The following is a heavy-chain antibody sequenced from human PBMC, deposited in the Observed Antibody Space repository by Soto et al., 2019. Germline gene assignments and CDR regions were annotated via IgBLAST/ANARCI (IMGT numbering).Heavy chain of an antibody. J-gene: IGHJ5*02. CDR2: MNPDGSEQ. Sequence: EVHLVESGGALVQPGGSLRLSCAASGFTFSDSWMTWVRQTPGKGLEGVANMNPDGSEQYYLDSVKGRFTISRDNAKNSLYLQMNNLRGEDTAVYYCTRDLNHDCGPWGQGTEVIVSS. CDR3: TRDLNHDCGP. V-gene: IGHV3-7*04. CDR1: GFTFSDSW. D-gene: IGHD2-21*01.